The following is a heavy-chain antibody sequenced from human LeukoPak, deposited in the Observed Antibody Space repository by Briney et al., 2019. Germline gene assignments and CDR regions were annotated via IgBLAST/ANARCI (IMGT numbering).Heavy chain of an antibody. D-gene: IGHD3-22*01. CDR3: ARDGHRMYYYESSDYRFDS. Sequence: ASVKVSCKASGYTFTSYGISWVRQAPGQGLEWMGWISAYNGYTKYAQKCQARVTMTRDTSTSTAYTELRSLRSDDTAVYFCARDGHRMYYYESSDYRFDSWGQGTLVTVSS. CDR1: GYTFTSYG. CDR2: ISAYNGYT. V-gene: IGHV1-18*01. J-gene: IGHJ4*02.